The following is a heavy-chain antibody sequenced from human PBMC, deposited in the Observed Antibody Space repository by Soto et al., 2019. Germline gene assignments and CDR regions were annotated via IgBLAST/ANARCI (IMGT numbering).Heavy chain of an antibody. Sequence: ELQLLESGGGLVQPGWSLRLSCAASGFTFSSYAMSWVRQAPGKGLEWVSAISGSGGRTYYADSVKGRFTISRDNSKNTLYLQMNSLRAEDTAVYYCAKDRVLEGLVWVYYFDYWGPGNLVTVSS. J-gene: IGHJ4*02. CDR3: AKDRVLEGLVWVYYFDY. V-gene: IGHV3-23*01. D-gene: IGHD3-3*01. CDR2: ISGSGGRT. CDR1: GFTFSSYA.